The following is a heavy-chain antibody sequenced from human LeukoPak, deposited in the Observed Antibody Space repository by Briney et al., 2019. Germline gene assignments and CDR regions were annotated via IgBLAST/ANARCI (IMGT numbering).Heavy chain of an antibody. D-gene: IGHD3-3*01. CDR3: AGHDFWSGYYRVEYYFDY. CDR2: IYYSGST. J-gene: IGHJ4*02. CDR1: GGSISSSSYY. V-gene: IGHV4-39*01. Sequence: SETLSLTCTVSGGSISSSSYYWGWLRQPPGTGLEWIGSIYYSGSTYYNPSLKSRVTISVDTSKNQFSLKLSSVTAADTAVYYCAGHDFWSGYYRVEYYFDYWGQGTLVTVSS.